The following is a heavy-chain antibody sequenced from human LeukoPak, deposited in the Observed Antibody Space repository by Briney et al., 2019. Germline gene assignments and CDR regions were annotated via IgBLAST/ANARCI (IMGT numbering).Heavy chain of an antibody. J-gene: IGHJ6*02. CDR1: GFTFSRYA. V-gene: IGHV3-48*02. Sequence: GGSLRLSCAASGFTFSRYAMNWVRQAPGKGLEWVSYISSSSSTIYYADSVKGRFTISRDNAKNSLYLQMNSLRDEDTAVYYCARKTFLQGEWFVDVWGQGTTVTVSS. CDR3: ARKTFLQGEWFVDV. CDR2: ISSSSSTI. D-gene: IGHD3-3*01.